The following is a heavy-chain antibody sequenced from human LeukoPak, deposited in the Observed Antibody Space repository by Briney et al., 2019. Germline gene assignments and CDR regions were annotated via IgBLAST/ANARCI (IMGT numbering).Heavy chain of an antibody. J-gene: IGHJ4*02. D-gene: IGHD4-11*01. CDR3: ARAVTTVTPPSGY. CDR1: GFTFSSYS. V-gene: IGHV3-21*01. Sequence: GSLRLSCAASGFTFSSYSMNWVRQAPGKGLEWVSSISSTSSYIYYSDSVKGRFTISRDNAKNSLYLQMNSLRAEDTAVYYCARAVTTVTPPSGYWGPGTLVTVSS. CDR2: ISSTSSYI.